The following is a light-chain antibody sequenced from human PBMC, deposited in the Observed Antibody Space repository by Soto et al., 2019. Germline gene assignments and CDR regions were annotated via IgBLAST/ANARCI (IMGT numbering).Light chain of an antibody. Sequence: IVMTQSPATLSVSPGERATLSCRASQSVNIYLAWYQQKPGQAPRLLIYGASNRATGIPDRFSGSGSGTDFTLTISRLEPEDFAVYYCQQYGSSGTFGQGTKVDI. V-gene: IGKV3-20*01. CDR2: GAS. CDR3: QQYGSSGT. CDR1: QSVNIY. J-gene: IGKJ1*01.